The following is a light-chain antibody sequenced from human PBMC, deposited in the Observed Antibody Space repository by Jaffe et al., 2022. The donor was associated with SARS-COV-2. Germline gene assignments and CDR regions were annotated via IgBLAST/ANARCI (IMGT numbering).Light chain of an antibody. Sequence: QSALTQPASVSGSPGQSITVSCTGTSSDVGLYNYVSWYQHHPGRAPKLIISEVNNRPSGVPDRFSGSRSGNTASLTISGLQPEDEAHYFCFSYRASSTWVFGGGTRVSVL. J-gene: IGLJ3*02. CDR3: FSYRASSTWV. V-gene: IGLV2-14*01. CDR1: SSDVGLYNY. CDR2: EVN.